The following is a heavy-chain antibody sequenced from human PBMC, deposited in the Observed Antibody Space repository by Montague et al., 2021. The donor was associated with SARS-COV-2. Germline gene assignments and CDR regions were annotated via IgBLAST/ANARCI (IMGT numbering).Heavy chain of an antibody. V-gene: IGHV4-59*01. D-gene: IGHD2-21*02. Sequence: SETLSLTCTVSGDSISTSYWAWIRQPPGKGLEWIGYVYYSGSSSYNSSLKSRVTISVDTSKNQVSLNLRSVTAADTAVYFCVRADRRDPESPHLYYYKGMDLWGQGTMVTVSS. CDR3: VRADRRDPESPHLYYYKGMDL. CDR1: GDSISTSY. J-gene: IGHJ6*02. CDR2: VYYSGSS.